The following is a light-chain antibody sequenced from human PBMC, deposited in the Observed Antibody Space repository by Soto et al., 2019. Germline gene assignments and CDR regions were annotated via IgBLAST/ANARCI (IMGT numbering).Light chain of an antibody. J-gene: IGKJ1*01. CDR1: QSINSH. Sequence: DIQMTQSPSSLSASVGDRVTITCRASQSINSHLNWYQKKPGKPPKLLIHTTSSLQSGVPSRFSGSGTGTDFTLTISSLQPDDFATYYCQHYNSYSEAFGQGTKVDIK. CDR2: TTS. CDR3: QHYNSYSEA. V-gene: IGKV1-39*01.